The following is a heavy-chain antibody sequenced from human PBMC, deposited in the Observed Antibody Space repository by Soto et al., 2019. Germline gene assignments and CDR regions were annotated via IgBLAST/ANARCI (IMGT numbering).Heavy chain of an antibody. V-gene: IGHV4-31*03. D-gene: IGHD3-10*01. J-gene: IGHJ3*02. CDR1: GGSISSGGYY. CDR3: ARGKGVRGVIITVPLSPDAFDI. CDR2: IYYSGST. Sequence: SETLSLTCTVSGGSISSGGYYWSWIRQHPGKGLEWIGYIYYSGSTYYNPSLKSRVTISVDTSKNQFSLKLSSVTAADTAVYYCARGKGVRGVIITVPLSPDAFDIWGQGTMVTVSS.